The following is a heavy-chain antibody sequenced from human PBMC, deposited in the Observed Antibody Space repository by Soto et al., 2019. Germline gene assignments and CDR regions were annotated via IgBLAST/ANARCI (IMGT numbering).Heavy chain of an antibody. CDR2: ISGSVITT. Sequence: EVQLLESGGGLVQPGGSLRLSCAASGFTFSSYAMSWVRQAPGKGLEWVSTISGSVITTYFADSVKGRFTISRDSSKNTLYLQMNSLTAEDTAVYYCVKLAVAGHFDYWGXGTLVTVSS. CDR1: GFTFSSYA. J-gene: IGHJ4*01. D-gene: IGHD6-19*01. V-gene: IGHV3-23*01. CDR3: VKLAVAGHFDY.